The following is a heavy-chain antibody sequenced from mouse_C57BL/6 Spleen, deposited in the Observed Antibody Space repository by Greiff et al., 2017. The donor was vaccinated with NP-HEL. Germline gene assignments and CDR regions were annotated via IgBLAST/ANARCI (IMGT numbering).Heavy chain of an antibody. D-gene: IGHD2-3*01. CDR1: GYTFTSYW. V-gene: IGHV1-50*01. CDR2: IDPSDSYT. CDR3: ARGWGYAMDY. J-gene: IGHJ4*01. Sequence: QVQLQQSGAELVKPGASVKLSCKASGYTFTSYWMQWVKQRPGQGLEWIGEIDPSDSYTNYNQKFKGKATLTVDTSSSTAYMQLSSLTSEDSAVYYCARGWGYAMDYWGQGTSVTVSS.